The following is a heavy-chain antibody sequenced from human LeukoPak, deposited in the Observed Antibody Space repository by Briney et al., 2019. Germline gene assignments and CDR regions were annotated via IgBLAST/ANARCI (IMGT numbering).Heavy chain of an antibody. CDR3: ARDPSDDFWSGYPGY. CDR2: ISSSSSYI. Sequence: GGSLRLSCAASGFTFSSYSMNWVRQAPGKGLEWVSSISSSSSYIYYADSVKGRFTISRDNAKNSLYLQMNSLRAEDTAVYYCARDPSDDFWSGYPGYWGQGTLVTVSS. J-gene: IGHJ4*02. D-gene: IGHD3-3*01. CDR1: GFTFSSYS. V-gene: IGHV3-21*01.